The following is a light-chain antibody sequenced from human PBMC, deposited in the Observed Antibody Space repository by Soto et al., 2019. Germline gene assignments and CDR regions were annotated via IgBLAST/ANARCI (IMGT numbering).Light chain of an antibody. CDR2: GAS. CDR3: QHYNSYSEA. J-gene: IGKJ1*01. Sequence: EIVLTQSPGTLSLSPGDRATLSCRASQSVSSNLAWYQQKRGQAPRLLLYGASTRATGIPARFSGSGSGTEFTLTISSLQPDDFATYYCQHYNSYSEAFGQGTKVDIK. V-gene: IGKV3-15*01. CDR1: QSVSSN.